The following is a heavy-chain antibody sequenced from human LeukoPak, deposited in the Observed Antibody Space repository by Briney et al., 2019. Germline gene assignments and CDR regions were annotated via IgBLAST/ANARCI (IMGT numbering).Heavy chain of an antibody. CDR1: GFTFSSHG. D-gene: IGHD6-19*01. J-gene: IGHJ4*02. CDR2: ISYDGSNK. CDR3: AKDRGIAVAHYFDY. Sequence: GGSLRLSCAASGFTFSSHGMHWVRQAPGKGLEWVAVISYDGSNKYYADSVKGRFTISRDNSKNTLYLQMNSLRAEDTAVYYCAKDRGIAVAHYFDYWGQGTLVTVSS. V-gene: IGHV3-30*18.